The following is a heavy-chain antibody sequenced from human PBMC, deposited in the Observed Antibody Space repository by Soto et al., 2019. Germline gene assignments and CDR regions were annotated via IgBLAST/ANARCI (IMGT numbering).Heavy chain of an antibody. J-gene: IGHJ6*02. CDR2: IYYSGST. CDR1: GGSISSGGYY. D-gene: IGHD4-17*01. V-gene: IGHV4-31*03. CDR3: ASGSATYGDYASWTGDYYYGMDV. Sequence: QVQLQESGPGLVKPSQTLSLTCTVSGGSISSGGYYWSWIRQHPGKGLEWIGYIYYSGSTYYNPSDHRRIPLSAATCKIQFSLQLRSVTAAGTAVYYCASGSATYGDYASWTGDYYYGMDVWGQGTTVTVSS.